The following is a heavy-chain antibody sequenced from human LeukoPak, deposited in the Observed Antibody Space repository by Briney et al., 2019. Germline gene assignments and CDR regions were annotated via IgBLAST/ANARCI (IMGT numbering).Heavy chain of an antibody. J-gene: IGHJ4*02. CDR1: GFTFSSYS. Sequence: GGSLRLSCAASGFTFSSYSMNWVRQAPGKGLEWVSYISSSSSTIYYADSVKGRFTISRDNAKNSLYLQMNSLRAEDMAVYYCAREWELLRPYFDYWGQGTLVTVSS. CDR2: ISSSSSTI. V-gene: IGHV3-48*04. CDR3: AREWELLRPYFDY. D-gene: IGHD1-26*01.